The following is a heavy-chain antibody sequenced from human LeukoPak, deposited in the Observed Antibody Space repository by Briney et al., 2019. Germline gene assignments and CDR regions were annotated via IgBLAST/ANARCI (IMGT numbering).Heavy chain of an antibody. V-gene: IGHV1-69*05. CDR2: IIPIFGTA. Sequence: ASVKVSCKASGGTFSSYAISWVRQAPGQGLEWMGRIIPIFGTANYAQKFQGRATITTDEFTSTAYMELSSLRSEDTAVYYCARSSYDYVWGSYRNEYYFDYWGQGTLVTVSS. J-gene: IGHJ4*02. D-gene: IGHD3-16*02. CDR1: GGTFSSYA. CDR3: ARSSYDYVWGSYRNEYYFDY.